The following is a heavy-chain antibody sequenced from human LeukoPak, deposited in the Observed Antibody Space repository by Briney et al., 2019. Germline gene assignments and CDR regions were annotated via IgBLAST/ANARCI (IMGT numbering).Heavy chain of an antibody. D-gene: IGHD6-19*01. CDR2: INQGGSEK. V-gene: IGHV3-7*01. CDR3: ARDDSSGWYYFEY. CDR1: GFTFSNYS. Sequence: GSLRLSCAASGFTFSNYSMSWVRQAPGKGLEWVAEINQGGSEKNYVVSVKGRFTISRDNAKNSLSLQMNSLRADDTAVYYCARDDSSGWYYFEYLGQGTLVTVSS. J-gene: IGHJ4*02.